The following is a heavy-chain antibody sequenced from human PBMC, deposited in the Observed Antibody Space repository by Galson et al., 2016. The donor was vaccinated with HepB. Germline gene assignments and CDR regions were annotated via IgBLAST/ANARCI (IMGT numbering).Heavy chain of an antibody. D-gene: IGHD3-9*01. Sequence: SVKVSCKASGGTFSNYVINWVRQAPGQGLEWMGGIIPMFDTTKYAQLFQGRLTITADESKSTANMELSSLRSEDTAFYYCARGLRNLDWSPRVDIWGQGTTVTVSS. J-gene: IGHJ6*02. CDR2: IIPMFDTT. CDR3: ARGLRNLDWSPRVDI. V-gene: IGHV1-69*13. CDR1: GGTFSNYV.